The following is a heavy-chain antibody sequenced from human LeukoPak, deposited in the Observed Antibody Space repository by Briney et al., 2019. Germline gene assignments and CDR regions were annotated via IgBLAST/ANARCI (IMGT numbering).Heavy chain of an antibody. V-gene: IGHV7-4-1*02. J-gene: IGHJ4*02. D-gene: IGHD6-13*01. CDR2: INTNTGNP. Sequence: ASVKVSCKASGYTFTSYAMNWVRQAPGQGLEWMGWINTNTGNPTYAQGFTGRFVFSLDTSVSTAYLQISSLKAEDTAVYYCARGRLVWRSSWYDDYWGQGTLVIVSS. CDR1: GYTFTSYA. CDR3: ARGRLVWRSSWYDDY.